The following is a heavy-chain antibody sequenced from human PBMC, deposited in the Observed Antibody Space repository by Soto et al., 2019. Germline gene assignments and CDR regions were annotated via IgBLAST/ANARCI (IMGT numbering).Heavy chain of an antibody. J-gene: IGHJ6*02. CDR1: GGSISSSSYY. V-gene: IGHV4-39*01. D-gene: IGHD6-6*01. Sequence: QLQLQESGPGLVKPSETLSLTCTVSGGSISSSSYYWGWIRQPPGKGLEWIGSFYYSGSTYYNPSLKSRVTISVDTSKNQFSLKLSSVTAADTAVYYCARQYEYSSSSYYYYGMDVWGQGTTVTVSS. CDR3: ARQYEYSSSSYYYYGMDV. CDR2: FYYSGST.